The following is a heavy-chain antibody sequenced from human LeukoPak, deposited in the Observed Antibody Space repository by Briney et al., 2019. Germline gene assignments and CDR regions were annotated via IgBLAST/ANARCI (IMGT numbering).Heavy chain of an antibody. V-gene: IGHV3-30*02. CDR2: IRYDGSNK. CDR3: AKDLGLSRLDAFDI. Sequence: GGSLRLSCAASGFTFSSYGMHWVRQAPGKGLEWVAFIRYDGSNKYYADSVKGRFTISRDNSKNTLYLQMNSLRAEDTAVYYCAKDLGLSRLDAFDIWGQGTMVTVSS. CDR1: GFTFSSYG. J-gene: IGHJ3*02.